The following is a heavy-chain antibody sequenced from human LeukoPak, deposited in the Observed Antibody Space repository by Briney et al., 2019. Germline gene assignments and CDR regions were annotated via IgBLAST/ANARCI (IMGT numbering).Heavy chain of an antibody. CDR2: ISYDGSNK. D-gene: IGHD3-9*01. Sequence: GRSLRLSCAASGFTFSGYGMHWVRQAPGKGLQWVAVISYDGSNKYYADSVKGRFTISRDNSKNTLYLQMNSLRAEDTAVYYCAKEGGTTGYADYWGQGTLVTVSS. V-gene: IGHV3-30*18. CDR1: GFTFSGYG. J-gene: IGHJ4*02. CDR3: AKEGGTTGYADY.